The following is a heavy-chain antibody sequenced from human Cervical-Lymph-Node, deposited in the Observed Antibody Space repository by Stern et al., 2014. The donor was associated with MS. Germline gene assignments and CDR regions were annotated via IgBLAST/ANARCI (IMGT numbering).Heavy chain of an antibody. CDR2: IKSETAGATP. Sequence: EVQLVESGGDLVKPGGSLRLSCAGSGFAFNNAWMTWVRQAPGRWLAWVGRIKSETAGATPDYAGPVKGRFTISRNRTENTLYLQMNSLKIEDTAVYYCTTPLITVLRRVRKDAWGQGTTVTVSS. CDR1: GFAFNNAW. J-gene: IGHJ6*02. V-gene: IGHV3-15*01. D-gene: IGHD3-10*01. CDR3: TTPLITVLRRVRKDA.